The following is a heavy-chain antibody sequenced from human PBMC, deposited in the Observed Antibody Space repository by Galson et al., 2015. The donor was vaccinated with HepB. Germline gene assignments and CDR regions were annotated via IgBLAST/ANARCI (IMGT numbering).Heavy chain of an antibody. D-gene: IGHD3-9*01. J-gene: IGHJ4*02. CDR2: IRYDGSNK. CDR1: GFTFSSYG. CDR3: AKELYDILTGYYSPGDY. Sequence: SLRLSCAASGFTFSSYGMHWVRQAPSKGLEWVAFIRYDGSNKYYADSVKGRFTISRDNSKNTLYLQMNSLRAEDTAVYYCAKELYDILTGYYSPGDYWGQGTLVTVSS. V-gene: IGHV3-30*02.